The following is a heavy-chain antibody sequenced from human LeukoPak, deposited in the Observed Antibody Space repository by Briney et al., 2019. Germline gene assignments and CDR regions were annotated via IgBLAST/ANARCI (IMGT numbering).Heavy chain of an antibody. CDR1: GFTFSDYY. D-gene: IGHD3-16*01. CDR2: ISSSGSTI. V-gene: IGHV3-11*01. J-gene: IGHJ4*02. Sequence: GGSLRLSCAASGFTFSDYYMSWIRQAPGKGPEWVSYISSSGSTIYYADSVKGRFTISRDNAKNSLYLQMNSLRAEDTAVYYCASVESLGEPFDYWGQGTLVTVSS. CDR3: ASVESLGEPFDY.